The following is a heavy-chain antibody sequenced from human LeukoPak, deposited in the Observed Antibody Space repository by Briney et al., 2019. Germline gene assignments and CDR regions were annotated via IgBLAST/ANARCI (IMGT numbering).Heavy chain of an antibody. J-gene: IGHJ4*02. D-gene: IGHD5-18*01. CDR3: ARGFPVTRGYSYGPIDY. CDR1: GGSISSSSYY. V-gene: IGHV4-39*01. CDR2: IYYSGST. Sequence: SETLSLTCTVSGGSISSSSYYWGWIRQPPGKGLEWIGSIYYSGSTYYNPSLKSRVTISVDTSENQFSLKLSSVTAADTAVYYCARGFPVTRGYSYGPIDYWGQGTLVTVSS.